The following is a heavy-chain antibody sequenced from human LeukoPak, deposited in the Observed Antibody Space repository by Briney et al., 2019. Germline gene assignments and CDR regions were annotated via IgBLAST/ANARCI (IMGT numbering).Heavy chain of an antibody. D-gene: IGHD2-2*01. CDR2: IWYDGSNK. Sequence: GGSLRLSCAASGFTFSSYGMHWVRQAPGKGLEWVAVIWYDGSNKYYADSVKGRFTISRDNSKNTLYLQMNSLRAEDTAVYYCARDRSYCNSTSCYAYYYYGMDVWGQGTTVTVSS. J-gene: IGHJ6*02. CDR1: GFTFSSYG. CDR3: ARDRSYCNSTSCYAYYYYGMDV. V-gene: IGHV3-33*01.